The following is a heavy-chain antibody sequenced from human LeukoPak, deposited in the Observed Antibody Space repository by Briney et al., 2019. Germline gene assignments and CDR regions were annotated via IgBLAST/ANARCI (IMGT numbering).Heavy chain of an antibody. V-gene: IGHV3-23*01. CDR1: GFTFSSYA. J-gene: IGHJ4*02. Sequence: PGGSLRLSCAASGFTFSSYAMSWVRQAPGQGLEWVSSISGSGGSTYYADSVKGRFTISRDTSKNTLYLQMNSLRAEDTAVYYCVKDRNTIVLRGLVDYWGQGTLVTVSS. CDR3: VKDRNTIVLRGLVDY. CDR2: ISGSGGST. D-gene: IGHD3-10*01.